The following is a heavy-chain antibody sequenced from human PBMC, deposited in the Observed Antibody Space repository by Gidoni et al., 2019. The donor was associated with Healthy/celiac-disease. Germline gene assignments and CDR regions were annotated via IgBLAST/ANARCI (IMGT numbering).Heavy chain of an antibody. J-gene: IGHJ4*02. CDR1: GFTLSSYA. CDR3: ARDGRGSGWYFLGYFDY. CDR2: ISYDGSNK. D-gene: IGHD6-19*01. V-gene: IGHV3-30-3*01. Sequence: QVQLVESGGGVVQPGRSLRRSCAASGFTLSSYAMHWVRQAPGKGLEWVSVISYDGSNKYYADSVKVRFTISRDNSKNTLYLQMNSLRAEDTAVYYCARDGRGSGWYFLGYFDYWGQGTLVTVSS.